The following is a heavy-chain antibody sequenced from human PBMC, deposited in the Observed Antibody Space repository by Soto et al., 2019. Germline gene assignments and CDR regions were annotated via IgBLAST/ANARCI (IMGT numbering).Heavy chain of an antibody. V-gene: IGHV3-30*14. D-gene: IGHD3-3*02. Sequence: QVYVVESGGGVVQPGRSLRLSCAASGFTFTDYVIHWVRQPAGKGLEWVASMTYDGATEYYADSVKGRFTMSRDNSKRTVSLQMNCLTPEDTAVYYCARVRLSIAVNDALDVWGQGTTVTVSS. CDR1: GFTFTDYV. J-gene: IGHJ3*01. CDR2: MTYDGATE. CDR3: ARVRLSIAVNDALDV.